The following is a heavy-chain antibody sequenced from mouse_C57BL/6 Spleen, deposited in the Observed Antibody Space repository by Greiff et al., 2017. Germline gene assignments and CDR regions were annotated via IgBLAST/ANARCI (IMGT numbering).Heavy chain of an antibody. D-gene: IGHD1-1*01. CDR3: ARLATVPFAY. CDR1: GYAFSSSW. Sequence: QVQLQQSGPELVKPGASVKISCKASGYAFSSSWMNWVKQRPGKGLEWIGRIYPGDGDTNYNGKFKGKATLTADKSSSTAYMQLSSLTSEDSAVYFCARLATVPFAYWGQGTLVTVSA. CDR2: IYPGDGDT. J-gene: IGHJ3*01. V-gene: IGHV1-82*01.